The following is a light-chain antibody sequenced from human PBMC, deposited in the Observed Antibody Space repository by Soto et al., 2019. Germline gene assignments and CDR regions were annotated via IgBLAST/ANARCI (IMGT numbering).Light chain of an antibody. J-gene: IGKJ1*01. CDR1: QSVSSSY. CDR2: GAS. V-gene: IGKV3-20*01. Sequence: EIVLTQSPGTLSLSPGERATLSCRASQSVSSSYLAWYQHKPGQAPRLLIYGASSRSTGIPDRFSGSGSGTDFTLTISRLEPEDVAVYYCQQYGSSPTFGQGTKVEIK. CDR3: QQYGSSPT.